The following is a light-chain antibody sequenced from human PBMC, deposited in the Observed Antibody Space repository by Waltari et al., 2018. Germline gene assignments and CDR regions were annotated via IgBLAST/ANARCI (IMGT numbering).Light chain of an antibody. CDR2: VNSDGSH. V-gene: IGLV4-69*01. J-gene: IGLJ3*02. Sequence: LVLTQSPSPSASLRASAQPTCTTSSGTSSNVLAGTHPQPEKGPRYLMKVNSDGSHSKGDEIPDRFSGSSSGAERYLTISSLQSEDEADYYCQTGGHGTWVFGGGTKLTVL. CDR3: QTGGHGTWV. CDR1: SGTSSNV.